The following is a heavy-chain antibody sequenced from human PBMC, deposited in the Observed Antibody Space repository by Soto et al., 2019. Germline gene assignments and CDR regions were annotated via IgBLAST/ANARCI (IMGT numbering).Heavy chain of an antibody. CDR2: ISGSGSGT. CDR1: GFTFSNYA. J-gene: IGHJ4*02. D-gene: IGHD2-2*01. Sequence: GGSLRLSCAASGFTFSNYAMTWVRQAPGKGLEWVSIISGSGSGTYYAESVKGRFTISRDNSRNTLSLQMNSLRADDTAVYYCAKALSISRSCCFQFDSWGRGALVTVSS. V-gene: IGHV3-23*01. CDR3: AKALSISRSCCFQFDS.